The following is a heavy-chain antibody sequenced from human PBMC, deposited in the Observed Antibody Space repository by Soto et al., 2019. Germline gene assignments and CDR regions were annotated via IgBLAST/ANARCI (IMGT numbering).Heavy chain of an antibody. V-gene: IGHV3-53*01. CDR1: GLTVSQNY. D-gene: IGHD1-26*01. Sequence: VQLVESGGGLIQPGGSLRLSCVASGLTVSQNYMAWVRQAPEMGPQWVSVLYAEGSTYYTESVEGRFTISRDPSKNTLFLQMDGLRAEDTAVYYCVRPRPSGENYGMDVWGQGTTETVSS. CDR3: VRPRPSGENYGMDV. J-gene: IGHJ6*02. CDR2: LYAEGST.